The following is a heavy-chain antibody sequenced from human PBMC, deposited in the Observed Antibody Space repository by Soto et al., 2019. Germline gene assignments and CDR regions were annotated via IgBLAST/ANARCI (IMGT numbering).Heavy chain of an antibody. J-gene: IGHJ3*02. Sequence: SGPTLVNPTHTLTLTCTFSGFSLSTSGMCVSWIRQPPGKALEWLALIDWDDDKYYSTSLKTRLTISKDTSKNQVVLTMTNMDPVDTATYYCARTIYDSSGYHDAFDIWGQGTMATVSS. CDR3: ARTIYDSSGYHDAFDI. CDR2: IDWDDDK. V-gene: IGHV2-70*01. CDR1: GFSLSTSGMC. D-gene: IGHD3-22*01.